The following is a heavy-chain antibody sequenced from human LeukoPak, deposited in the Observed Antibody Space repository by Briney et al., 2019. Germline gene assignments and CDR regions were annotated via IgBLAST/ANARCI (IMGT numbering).Heavy chain of an antibody. V-gene: IGHV3-30*04. CDR3: ARAAQRGYSFDY. CDR2: MLYDGSNK. D-gene: IGHD6-13*01. CDR1: GFTFSSYA. J-gene: IGHJ4*02. Sequence: GGSLRLSCAASGFTFSSYAMHWVRQAPGKGLEWVAVMLYDGSNKYYADSVKGRFTISRDNSKNTLYLQLHSLRTEDTALYYCARAAQRGYSFDYWGQGTLVTASS.